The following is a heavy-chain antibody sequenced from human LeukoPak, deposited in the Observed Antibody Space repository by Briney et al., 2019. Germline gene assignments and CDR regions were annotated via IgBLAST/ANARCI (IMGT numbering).Heavy chain of an antibody. Sequence: SETLSLTCAVSGDSISTNHWWSWVRQPPGKGPEWIGEVYHSGSTNYNPSLKSRVTISVDTSKNQFSLKLSSVTAADTAVYYCARDPALGAFDIWGQGTMVTVSS. V-gene: IGHV4-4*02. CDR3: ARDPALGAFDI. CDR1: GDSISTNHW. CDR2: VYHSGST. J-gene: IGHJ3*02. D-gene: IGHD2-2*01.